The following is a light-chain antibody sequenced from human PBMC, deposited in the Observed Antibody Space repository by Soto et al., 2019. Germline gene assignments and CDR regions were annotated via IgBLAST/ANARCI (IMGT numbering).Light chain of an antibody. J-gene: IGKJ1*01. V-gene: IGKV3-20*01. CDR3: QQYGSSPRT. Sequence: EIVLTQSPGTLSLSPGERATLSCRTSQSINSNYLAWFQQKPGQAPRLLIYGASSRATGIPDRFSGSGSGTDFTLTISRLEPEDFAVYYCQQYGSSPRTFGQGTKVEIK. CDR1: QSINSNY. CDR2: GAS.